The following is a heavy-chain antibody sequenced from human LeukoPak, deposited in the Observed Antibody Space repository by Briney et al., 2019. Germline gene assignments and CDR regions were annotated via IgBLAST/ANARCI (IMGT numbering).Heavy chain of an antibody. V-gene: IGHV3-21*01. CDR3: ARGVTIFGVVTAFDP. CDR2: ISSSSSYI. J-gene: IGHJ5*02. Sequence: GGSLRLSCAASGFTFSSYSMNWVRQAPGKGLEWVSSISSSSSYIYYADSVKGRFTISRDNAKNSLYLQMNSLRAEDTAVYYCARGVTIFGVVTAFDPWGQGTLSPSPQ. CDR1: GFTFSSYS. D-gene: IGHD3-3*01.